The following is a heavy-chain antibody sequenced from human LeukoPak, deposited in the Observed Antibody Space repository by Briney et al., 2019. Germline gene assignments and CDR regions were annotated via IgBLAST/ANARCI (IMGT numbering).Heavy chain of an antibody. CDR3: ARDKREWGSSHMDV. CDR2: IYYSGST. CDR1: GGSISSYY. V-gene: IGHV4-59*01. D-gene: IGHD3-3*01. J-gene: IGHJ6*03. Sequence: SETLSLTCTVSGGSISSYYWSWIRQPPGKGLEWIGYIYYSGSTNYNPSLKSRVTISVDTSKNQFSLKLSSVTAADTAVYYCARDKREWGSSHMDVWGKGTTVTISS.